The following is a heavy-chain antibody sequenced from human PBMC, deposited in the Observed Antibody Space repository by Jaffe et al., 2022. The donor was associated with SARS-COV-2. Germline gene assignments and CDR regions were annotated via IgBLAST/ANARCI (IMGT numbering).Heavy chain of an antibody. CDR3: AKGNTDCGSDCYKFYDY. V-gene: IGHV3-23*01. CDR1: GFTFSSYA. CDR2: ISGRGVKT. Sequence: EVHLSDSGGGLVQPGGSLRLSCAASGFTFSSYAMSWVRQSPGKGLEWVSSISGRGVKTSYADSVKGRFTVSRDNSKNTLYMQMNSLRAEDTAVYYCAKGNTDCGSDCYKFYDYWGQGTLVTVSS. D-gene: IGHD2-21*02. J-gene: IGHJ4*02.